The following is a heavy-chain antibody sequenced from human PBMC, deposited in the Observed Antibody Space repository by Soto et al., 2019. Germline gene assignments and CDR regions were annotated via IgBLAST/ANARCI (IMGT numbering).Heavy chain of an antibody. V-gene: IGHV4-59*01. CDR3: ARGYSRYYDSSGYHIEFDY. Sequence: SETLSLTCTVSGGSISSYYWSWIRQPPGKGLEWIGYIYYSGSTNYNPSLKSRVTISVDTSKNQFSLKLSSVTAADTAVYYCARGYSRYYDSSGYHIEFDYWGQGTLVTVSS. CDR1: GGSISSYY. CDR2: IYYSGST. D-gene: IGHD3-22*01. J-gene: IGHJ4*02.